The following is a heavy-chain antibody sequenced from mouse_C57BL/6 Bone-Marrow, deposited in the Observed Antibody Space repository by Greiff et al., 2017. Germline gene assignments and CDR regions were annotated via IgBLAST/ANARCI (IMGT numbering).Heavy chain of an antibody. CDR3: ARRYDYDDWCAY. CDR2: INPNNGGT. CDR1: GYTFTDYY. D-gene: IGHD2-4*01. Sequence: EVQLQQSGPELVKPGASVKISCKASGYTFTDYYMNWVNQSHGKSLEWIGDINPNNGGTSYNQKFKGKATLTVDKSSSTAYMELRSLTSEDSAVYYCARRYDYDDWCAYWGQGTLVTVTA. J-gene: IGHJ3*01. V-gene: IGHV1-26*01.